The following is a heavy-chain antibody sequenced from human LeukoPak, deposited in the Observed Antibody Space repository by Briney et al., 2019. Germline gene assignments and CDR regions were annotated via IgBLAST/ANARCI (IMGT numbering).Heavy chain of an antibody. Sequence: ASVKVSCKASGYTFTSYDINWVRQATGQGLEWMGWMNPNSGNINYAQKLQGRVAMTTDTSTSTAYMELRSLRSDDTAMYYCARALDYDYVWGSYRYPPGYWGQGTLVTISS. J-gene: IGHJ4*02. D-gene: IGHD3-16*02. CDR2: MNPNSGNI. V-gene: IGHV1-18*01. CDR1: GYTFTSYD. CDR3: ARALDYDYVWGSYRYPPGY.